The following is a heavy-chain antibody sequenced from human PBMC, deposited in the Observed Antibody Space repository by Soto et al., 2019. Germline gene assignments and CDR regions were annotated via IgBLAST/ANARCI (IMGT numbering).Heavy chain of an antibody. CDR1: GGSISSYY. D-gene: IGHD6-13*01. CDR3: ARYSSSSYYYSGMDV. J-gene: IGHJ6*02. Sequence: SETLSLTCTVSGGSISSYYWSWIRQPPGKGLEWIGYIYYSGSTNYNPSLKSRVTISVDTSKNQFSLKLSSVTAADTAVYYCARYSSSSYYYSGMDVWGQGTTVTVSS. V-gene: IGHV4-59*01. CDR2: IYYSGST.